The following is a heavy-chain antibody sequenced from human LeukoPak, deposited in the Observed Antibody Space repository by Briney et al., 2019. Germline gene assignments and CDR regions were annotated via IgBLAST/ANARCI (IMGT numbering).Heavy chain of an antibody. CDR2: IYYSGST. CDR3: AREHFWSGYYIIPVAFDI. CDR1: GGSISSYY. Sequence: SETLSLTCTVSGGSISSYYWSWIRQPPGKGLEWIGYIYYSGSTNYNPSLKSRVTISVDTSKNQFSLKLSSVTAADTAVYYCAREHFWSGYYIIPVAFDIWGQGTMVTVSS. D-gene: IGHD3-3*02. V-gene: IGHV4-59*01. J-gene: IGHJ3*02.